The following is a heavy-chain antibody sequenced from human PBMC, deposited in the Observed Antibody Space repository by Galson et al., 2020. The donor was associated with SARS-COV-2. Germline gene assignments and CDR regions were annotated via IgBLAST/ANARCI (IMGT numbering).Heavy chain of an antibody. CDR3: ARSLAGDSSGY. CDR1: GFTFSSYA. CDR2: ISYDGSNK. V-gene: IGHV3-30*04. J-gene: IGHJ4*02. Sequence: GGTLRLSCAASGFTFSSYAMHWVRQAPGTGLEWVAVISYDGSNKYYADSVKGRFTISRDNSKNTLYLQMNSPRAEDTAVYYCARSLAGDSSGYWGQGTLVTVSS. D-gene: IGHD3-22*01.